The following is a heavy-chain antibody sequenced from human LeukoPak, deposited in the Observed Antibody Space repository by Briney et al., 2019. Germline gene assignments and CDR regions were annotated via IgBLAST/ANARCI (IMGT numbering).Heavy chain of an antibody. V-gene: IGHV3-7*03. CDR2: INQDGSER. CDR3: ARGPMLAHFDY. J-gene: IGHJ4*02. D-gene: IGHD2-2*01. CDR1: GFTFSSYE. Sequence: GGSLRLSCAASGFTFSSYEMNWVRQAPGKGLEWVANINQDGSERYYVDSVKGRFTISRDNAKNSLYLQMNSLRAEDAAVYYCARGPMLAHFDYWGQGTLVTVSS.